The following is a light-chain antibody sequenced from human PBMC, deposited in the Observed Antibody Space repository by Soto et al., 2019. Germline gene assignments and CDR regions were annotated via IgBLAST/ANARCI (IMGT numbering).Light chain of an antibody. CDR1: QSVKNY. CDR2: DIS. V-gene: IGKV3-11*01. CDR3: QQRNNWPWLT. J-gene: IGKJ4*01. Sequence: EIVLTQSPATLSLSPGERATLCCRASQSVKNYLAWYQQKPGQAPRLLIYDISNRATGIPARFSGSGSGADFTLTISSLEPEDFAVYYCQQRNNWPWLTFGGGTRVEIK.